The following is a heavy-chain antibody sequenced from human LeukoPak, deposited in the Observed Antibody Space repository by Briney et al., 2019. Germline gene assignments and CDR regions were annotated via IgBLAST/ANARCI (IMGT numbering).Heavy chain of an antibody. D-gene: IGHD3-16*01. J-gene: IGHJ4*02. CDR1: GFTFSSYS. Sequence: GGSLRLSCAASGFTFSSYSMNWVRQAPGKGLEWVSSISSSSSYIYYADSVKGRFTISRDNAKNSLYLQMNSLRAEDTAVYYCARDKVGLFDYWGQGTLVTASS. V-gene: IGHV3-21*01. CDR2: ISSSSSYI. CDR3: ARDKVGLFDY.